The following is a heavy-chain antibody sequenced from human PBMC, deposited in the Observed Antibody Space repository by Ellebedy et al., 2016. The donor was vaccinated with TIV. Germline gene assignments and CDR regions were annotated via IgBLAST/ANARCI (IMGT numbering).Heavy chain of an antibody. CDR1: GFTFSNYA. J-gene: IGHJ4*02. D-gene: IGHD3-22*01. V-gene: IGHV3-30-3*01. CDR2: ISFDGSNK. CDR3: ARDTGLYYGSSGFDF. Sequence: GESLKISCAASGFTFSNYALNWVRQAPGKGLEWVAIISFDGSNKHYADSVKGRFTISRDNSRNTLYLQMNSLRAEDTAVYYCARDTGLYYGSSGFDFWGQGTLVIVSS.